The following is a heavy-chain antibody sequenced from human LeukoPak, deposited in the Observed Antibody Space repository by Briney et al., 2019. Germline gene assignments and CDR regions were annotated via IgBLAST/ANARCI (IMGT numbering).Heavy chain of an antibody. V-gene: IGHV1-2*02. J-gene: IGHJ4*02. D-gene: IGHD3-3*01. CDR2: INPNSGGT. CDR3: ARGDDFLEWLLGFDY. CDR1: GYTFTGYY. Sequence: ASVKVSCKASGYTFTGYYMHWVRQAPGQGLEWMGWINPNSGGTNYAQKFQGRVTMTRDTSISTAYMELSRLRSDDTAVYYCARGDDFLEWLLGFDYWGQGTLVTVSS.